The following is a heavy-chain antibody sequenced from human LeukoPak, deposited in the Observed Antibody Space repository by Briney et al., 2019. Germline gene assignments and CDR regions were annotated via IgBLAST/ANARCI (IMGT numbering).Heavy chain of an antibody. D-gene: IGHD3-22*01. J-gene: IGHJ1*01. V-gene: IGHV3-53*04. CDR3: ARAYDSSGYWPEYFHH. CDR2: IYGGGST. CDR1: GFTFSSYA. Sequence: GGSLRLSCADSGFTFSSYAMSWVRQAPGKGLEGVSIIYGGGSTYYADSVNGRFTISRHNSKNTLFLQMNSLRTEDTAVYYCARAYDSSGYWPEYFHHWGQGTLVTVSS.